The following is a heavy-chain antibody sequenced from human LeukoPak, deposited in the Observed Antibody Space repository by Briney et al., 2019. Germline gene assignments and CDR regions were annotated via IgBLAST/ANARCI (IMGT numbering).Heavy chain of an antibody. CDR2: ISHSGST. Sequence: SETLSLTCAVYGGSFSGYYWSWIRQPPGKGLEWIGEISHSGSTNYNPSLKSRVTISVDTSKNQFSLKLSSVTAADTAVYYCARGTFSSGWYRGINPWGQGTLVTVSS. CDR3: ARGTFSSGWYRGINP. J-gene: IGHJ5*02. V-gene: IGHV4-34*01. CDR1: GGSFSGYY. D-gene: IGHD6-19*01.